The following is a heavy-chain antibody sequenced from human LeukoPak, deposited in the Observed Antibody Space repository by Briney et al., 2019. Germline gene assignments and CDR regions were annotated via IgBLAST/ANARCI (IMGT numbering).Heavy chain of an antibody. V-gene: IGHV3-66*01. CDR1: GFTVSSNY. D-gene: IGHD6-13*01. CDR3: ARESGIAAALDL. Sequence: GGSLRLSCAASGFTVSSNYMSWVRQAPGKGLEWVSVIYSGGSTYYADSVKGRFTISRDNAKNTLYLQMNSLRAEDTAVYYCARESGIAAALDLWGQGTLVTVSS. J-gene: IGHJ5*02. CDR2: IYSGGST.